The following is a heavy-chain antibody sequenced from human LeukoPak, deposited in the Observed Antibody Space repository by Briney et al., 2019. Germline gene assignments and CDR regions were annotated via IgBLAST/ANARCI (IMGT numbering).Heavy chain of an antibody. Sequence: PGGSLRLSCAASGFTLSYYWMHWVRQGPGKGLVWVSTISGDGSTTHYADSVKGRFTISRDNAKNTLYLQMNSLRAEDTAVYYCARGKWTSFDYWGQGTLVTVSS. V-gene: IGHV3-74*01. D-gene: IGHD1-26*01. CDR2: ISGDGSTT. CDR3: ARGKWTSFDY. J-gene: IGHJ4*02. CDR1: GFTLSYYW.